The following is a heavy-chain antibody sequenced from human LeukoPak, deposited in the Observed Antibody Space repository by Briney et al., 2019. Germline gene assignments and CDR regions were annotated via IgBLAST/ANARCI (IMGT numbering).Heavy chain of an antibody. CDR1: GFTFSTYE. V-gene: IGHV3-53*01. J-gene: IGHJ5*02. CDR3: ARGRGYSQSNWVDP. Sequence: GGSLRLSCAASGFTFSTYEINWVRQAPGKGLEWVSVIYSGGTTYYADSVKGRFTISRDNSKNTLYLQMNSLRAEDTAVYYCARGRGYSQSNWVDPWGQGTMVTVSA. CDR2: IYSGGTT. D-gene: IGHD5-18*01.